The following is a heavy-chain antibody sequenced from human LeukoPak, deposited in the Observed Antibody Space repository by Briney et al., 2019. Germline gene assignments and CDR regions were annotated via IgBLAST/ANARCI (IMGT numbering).Heavy chain of an antibody. J-gene: IGHJ2*01. V-gene: IGHV3-23*01. CDR2: ISGSGGST. CDR1: GFTFSSYA. Sequence: GGSLRLSCAASGFTFSSYAMSWVRQAPGKGLEWVSAISGSGGSTYYADSVKGRFTISRDNSKNTLYPQMNSLRADDTAIYYCTKVLRTWYFDLWGRGALVTVSS. CDR3: TKVLRTWYFDL.